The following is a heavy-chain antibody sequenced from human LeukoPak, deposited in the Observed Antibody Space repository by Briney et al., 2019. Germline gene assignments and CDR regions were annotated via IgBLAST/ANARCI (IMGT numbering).Heavy chain of an antibody. D-gene: IGHD3-10*01. J-gene: IGHJ4*02. CDR1: GFTFSSYG. CDR2: IRYDGSNK. CDR3: AKDNYGSGSLFDY. V-gene: IGHV3-30*02. Sequence: GGSLRLSCAASGFTFSSYGMHWVRQAPGKGLEWVAFIRYDGSNKYYADSVKGRFTISRDNSKNTLYLQMNSLRAEDTAVYYCAKDNYGSGSLFDYWSQGTLVTVSS.